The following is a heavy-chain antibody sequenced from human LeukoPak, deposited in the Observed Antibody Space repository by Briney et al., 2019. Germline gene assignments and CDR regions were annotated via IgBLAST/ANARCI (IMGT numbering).Heavy chain of an antibody. Sequence: ASVKVSCKASGYTFTTYGISWARQAPGQGLEWMGWISAYNGNTNYAQKLQGRVTMTTDTSTSTAYMELRSLRSDDTAVYYCTRDWSCSGGSCYNCFDPWGQGTLVTVSS. J-gene: IGHJ5*02. CDR2: ISAYNGNT. CDR3: TRDWSCSGGSCYNCFDP. D-gene: IGHD2-15*01. CDR1: GYTFTTYG. V-gene: IGHV1-18*01.